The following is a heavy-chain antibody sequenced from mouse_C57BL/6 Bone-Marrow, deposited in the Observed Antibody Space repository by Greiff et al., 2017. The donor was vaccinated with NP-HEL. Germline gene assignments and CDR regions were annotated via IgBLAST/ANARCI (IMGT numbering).Heavy chain of an antibody. CDR1: GYSITSGYY. CDR3: AREGGYYGSPFAY. D-gene: IGHD1-1*01. V-gene: IGHV3-6*01. Sequence: EVKLMESGPGLVKPSQSLSLTCSVTGYSITSGYYWNWIRQFPGNKLEWMGYINYDGNTDYNPSLKNRFSITRDTSKNQFFLKLISVTTEDTATYYCAREGGYYGSPFAYWGQGTLVTVSA. J-gene: IGHJ3*01. CDR2: INYDGNT.